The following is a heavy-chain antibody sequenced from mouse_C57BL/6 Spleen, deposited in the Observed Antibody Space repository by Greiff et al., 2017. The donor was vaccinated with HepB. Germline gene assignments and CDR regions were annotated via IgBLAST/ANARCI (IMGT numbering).Heavy chain of an antibody. CDR1: GYTFTSYW. V-gene: IGHV1-69*01. D-gene: IGHD1-1*01. CDR3: ARSPITTVVADWYFDV. Sequence: VQLQQPGAELVMPGASVKLSCKASGYTFTSYWMHWVKQRPGQGLEWIGEIYPSDSYTNYNQKFKGKSTLTVDKSSSTAYMQLSSLTSEDSAVYYCARSPITTVVADWYFDVWGTGTTVTVSS. CDR2: IYPSDSYT. J-gene: IGHJ1*03.